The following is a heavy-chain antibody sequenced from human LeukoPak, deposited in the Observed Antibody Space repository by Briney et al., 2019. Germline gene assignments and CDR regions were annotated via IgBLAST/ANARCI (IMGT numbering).Heavy chain of an antibody. V-gene: IGHV1-69*05. Sequence: PVASVKVSCKASGGTFSSYAISWVRQAPGQGLEWMGGIIPIFGTANYAPKFQGRVTITTDESTSTAYMELSSLRSEDTAVYYCARGIAALPEYYYMDVWGKGITVTVSS. CDR3: ARGIAALPEYYYMDV. D-gene: IGHD6-13*01. CDR1: GGTFSSYA. J-gene: IGHJ6*03. CDR2: IIPIFGTA.